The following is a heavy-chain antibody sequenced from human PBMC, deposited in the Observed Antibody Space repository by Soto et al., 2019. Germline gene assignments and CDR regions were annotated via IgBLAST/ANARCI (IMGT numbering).Heavy chain of an antibody. D-gene: IGHD2-15*01. V-gene: IGHV3-73*01. CDR1: GFTFSGSA. Sequence: GGSLRLSCAASGFTFSGSAMHWVRQASGKGLEWVGRIRSKANSYATAYAASVKGRFTISRDDSKNTAYLQMNSLKTEDTAVYYCRGLAMVVAATLVDYWGQGTLVTVSS. J-gene: IGHJ4*02. CDR2: IRSKANSYAT. CDR3: RGLAMVVAATLVDY.